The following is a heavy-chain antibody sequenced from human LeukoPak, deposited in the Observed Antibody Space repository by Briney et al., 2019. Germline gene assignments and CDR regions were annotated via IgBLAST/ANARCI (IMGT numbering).Heavy chain of an antibody. CDR1: GFTFSSYG. Sequence: PGRSLRLSCAASGFTFSSYGMHWVRQAPGMGLEWVEIISYDGSNKYYADSVKGRSTISRDNSRSTLYLQMNSLRAEDTALYYCAKVRVDAYVSPNDYWGQGTLVTVSS. D-gene: IGHD3-16*01. V-gene: IGHV3-30*18. CDR2: ISYDGSNK. J-gene: IGHJ4*02. CDR3: AKVRVDAYVSPNDY.